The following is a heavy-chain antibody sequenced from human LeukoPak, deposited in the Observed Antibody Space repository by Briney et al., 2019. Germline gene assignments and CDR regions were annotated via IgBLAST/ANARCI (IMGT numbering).Heavy chain of an antibody. CDR1: GFTFSSYA. Sequence: GGSLRLSCAASGFTFSSYAMSWVRPAPGKGLEWVSAISGSGGSTYYADSVKGRFTISRDNSKNTLYLQMNSLRAEDTAVYYCAKVPAAYNWFDPWGQGTLVTVSS. D-gene: IGHD2-2*01. CDR2: ISGSGGST. CDR3: AKVPAAYNWFDP. J-gene: IGHJ5*02. V-gene: IGHV3-23*01.